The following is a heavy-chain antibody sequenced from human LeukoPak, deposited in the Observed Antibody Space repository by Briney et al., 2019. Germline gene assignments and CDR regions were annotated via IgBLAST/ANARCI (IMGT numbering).Heavy chain of an antibody. J-gene: IGHJ4*02. V-gene: IGHV3-30*02. CDR3: AKDLVVVPRVLDY. CDR1: GFTFSSYG. CDR2: IRYDGSNK. D-gene: IGHD2-2*01. Sequence: PGGSLRLSCAASGFTFSSYGMHWVRQAPGKGLEWVAFIRYDGSNKYYADSVKGRFTISRDNSNNTLYLQMNSLRAEDTAVYYCAKDLVVVPRVLDYWGQGTLVTVSS.